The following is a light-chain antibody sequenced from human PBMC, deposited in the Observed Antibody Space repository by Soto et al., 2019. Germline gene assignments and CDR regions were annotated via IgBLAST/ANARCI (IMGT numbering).Light chain of an antibody. CDR2: RAS. Sequence: ELVLTQSPGTLSVWPWERGPLXVRASQSVDNALAWYQQKPGQAPRLLIYRASTRATGIPARFSGTGSGTEFTLTISSLQSEDFAVYFCQHYNDWPYTFGQGTRLEIK. CDR3: QHYNDWPYT. V-gene: IGKV3-15*01. CDR1: QSVDNA. J-gene: IGKJ5*01.